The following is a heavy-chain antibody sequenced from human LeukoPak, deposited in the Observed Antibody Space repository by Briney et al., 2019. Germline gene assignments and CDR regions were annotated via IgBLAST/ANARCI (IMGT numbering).Heavy chain of an antibody. D-gene: IGHD6-19*01. CDR3: ATTRPYGTTWAGAFED. CDR1: GFILSSHG. CDR2: VSSRMGT. V-gene: IGHV3-23*01. Sequence: PGGSLRLSCAASGFILSSHGMSWVRQAPGRGLGWVSTVSSRMGTFYTDSVKGRFITSRDNSKNTLLLEMNSLRAEDTAVYYCATTRPYGTTWAGAFEDWGQGTPVTVSS. J-gene: IGHJ4*02.